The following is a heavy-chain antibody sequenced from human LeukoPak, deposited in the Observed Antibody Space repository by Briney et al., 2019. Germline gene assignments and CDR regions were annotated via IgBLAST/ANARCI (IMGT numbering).Heavy chain of an antibody. CDR1: GYTFTGYY. CDR3: ARGGSMVRGVILDY. V-gene: IGHV1-2*02. J-gene: IGHJ4*02. CDR2: INPNSGGT. Sequence: GASVKVSCKASGYTFTGYYMHWVRQAPGQGLEWMGWINPNSGGTNYAQKFQGRVTMTRDTSISTAYMELSSLRSDDMAVYYCARGGSMVRGVILDYWGQGTLVTVSS. D-gene: IGHD3-10*01.